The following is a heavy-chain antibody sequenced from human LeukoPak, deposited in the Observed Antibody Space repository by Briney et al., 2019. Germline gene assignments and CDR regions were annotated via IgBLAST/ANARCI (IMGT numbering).Heavy chain of an antibody. V-gene: IGHV1-69*04. CDR2: IIPILGIA. CDR3: ARAYCSSTSCYDASDY. D-gene: IGHD2-2*01. Sequence: GASVKVSCKASGGTFSSYAISWVRQAPGQGLEWMGRIIPILGIANYAQKFQGRVTITADKSTSTAYMELSSLRSEDTAVYYCARAYCSSTSCYDASDYWGQGTLVTGSS. J-gene: IGHJ4*02. CDR1: GGTFSSYA.